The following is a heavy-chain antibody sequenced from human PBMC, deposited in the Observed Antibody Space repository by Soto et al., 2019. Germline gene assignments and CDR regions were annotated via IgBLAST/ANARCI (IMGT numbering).Heavy chain of an antibody. D-gene: IGHD7-27*01. CDR3: ARELTGTLTNSVLDY. J-gene: IGHJ4*02. CDR1: GGTFSSYA. Sequence: QVQLVQSGAEVKKPGSSVKVSCKASGGTFSSYAISWVRQAPGHGLEWMGGIIPICGTANYAQKFQGRVTITADKSTSTAYMELSSLRSEDTAVYYCARELTGTLTNSVLDYWGQGTLVTVSS. V-gene: IGHV1-69*06. CDR2: IIPICGTA.